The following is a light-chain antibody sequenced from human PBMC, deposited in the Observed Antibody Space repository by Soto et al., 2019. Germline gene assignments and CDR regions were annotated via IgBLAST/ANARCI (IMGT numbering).Light chain of an antibody. CDR3: QQYNNWPHT. CDR2: GAS. Sequence: EIVMTQSPATLSVSPGERATLSCRASQSVSSNLDWYQQKPGQAPRLLIYGASTRATGIPARFSGSGSGTEFTLTISSLQSEDFAVYYCQQYNNWPHTFGQGTKVEIK. J-gene: IGKJ1*01. V-gene: IGKV3-15*01. CDR1: QSVSSN.